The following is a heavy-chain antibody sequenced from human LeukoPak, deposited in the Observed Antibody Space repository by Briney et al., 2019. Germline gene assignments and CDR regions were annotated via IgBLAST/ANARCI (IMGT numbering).Heavy chain of an antibody. D-gene: IGHD5-24*01. CDR1: GGSFSGYY. CDR3: TYEEMTTITY. V-gene: IGHV4-34*03. J-gene: IGHJ4*02. Sequence: SETLSLTCAVYGGSFSGYYWSWIRQPPGKGLEWIGEINHSGSTNYNPSLKSRVTISVDTSKNQFSLKLSSVTAADTAVYYCTYEEMTTITYWGQGTLVTVSS. CDR2: INHSGST.